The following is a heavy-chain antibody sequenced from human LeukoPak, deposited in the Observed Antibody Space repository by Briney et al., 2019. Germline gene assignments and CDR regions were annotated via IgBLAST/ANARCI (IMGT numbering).Heavy chain of an antibody. CDR3: ARDLRRHSSGWYDY. CDR2: ISSSSSTI. D-gene: IGHD6-19*01. Sequence: YYWAWIRQPPGKGLEWVSYISSSSSTIYYADSVKGRFTISRDNAKNSLYLQMNSLRAEDTAVYYCARDLRRHSSGWYDYWGQGTLVTVSS. CDR1: YY. J-gene: IGHJ4*02. V-gene: IGHV3-11*01.